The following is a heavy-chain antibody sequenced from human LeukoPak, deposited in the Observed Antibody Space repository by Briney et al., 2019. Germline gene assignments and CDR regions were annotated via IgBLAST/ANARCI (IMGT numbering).Heavy chain of an antibody. Sequence: PGGSLRLYCAASGFTISDAWMSWVRQAPGKGLEWVGRIKRKTSGGTTEYAAPVKGRFSISRDDSKNTLYLDMHSLKIEDTGVYYCTTDLWFGDEGFDYWGQGTLVTVSS. CDR3: TTDLWFGDEGFDY. J-gene: IGHJ4*02. V-gene: IGHV3-15*01. CDR1: GFTISDAW. CDR2: IKRKTSGGTT. D-gene: IGHD3-10*01.